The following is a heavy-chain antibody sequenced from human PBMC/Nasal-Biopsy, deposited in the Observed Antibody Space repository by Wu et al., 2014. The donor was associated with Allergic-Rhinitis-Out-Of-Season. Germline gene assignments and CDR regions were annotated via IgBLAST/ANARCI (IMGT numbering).Heavy chain of an antibody. D-gene: IGHD5-12*01. V-gene: IGHV6-1*01. CDR1: GDSVSSHSAT. CDR2: TFYRSKWYN. J-gene: IGHJ4*02. Sequence: ITGDSVSSHSATWNWIRQSPSRGLEWLGRTFYRSKWYNDYAVSVKSRITISADTSKNHFSLHLNSVTPEDTAVYYCARETAHPVFSGYDYLDYWGQGSLVTVSS. CDR3: ARETAHPVFSGYDYLDY.